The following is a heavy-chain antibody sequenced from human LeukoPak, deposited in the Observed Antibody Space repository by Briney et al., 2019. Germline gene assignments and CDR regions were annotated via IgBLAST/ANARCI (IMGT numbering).Heavy chain of an antibody. V-gene: IGHV3-30*02. CDR2: IRYDGSNK. D-gene: IGHD3-3*01. CDR3: AKELTYYDFWSGYPDY. CDR1: GFTFSSYG. J-gene: IGHJ4*02. Sequence: SGGSLRLSCAASGFTFSSYGMHWVRRAPGKGLEWVAFIRYDGSNKDYADSVKGRFTISRDNSKNTLYLQMNSLRAEDTAVYYCAKELTYYDFWSGYPDYWGQGTLVTVSS.